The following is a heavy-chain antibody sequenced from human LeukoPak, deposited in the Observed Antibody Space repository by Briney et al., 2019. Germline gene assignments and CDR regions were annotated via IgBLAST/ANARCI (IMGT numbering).Heavy chain of an antibody. D-gene: IGHD3-10*01. Sequence: SETLSLTCTVSGYPISSGYYWGWIRQPPGKGLEWIGSIYHSGSTNYNPSLKSRVTISVDKSKNQFSLKLSSVTAADTAVYYCARGLRVLDYRGQGTLVTVSS. CDR1: GYPISSGYY. J-gene: IGHJ4*02. CDR3: ARGLRVLDY. V-gene: IGHV4-38-2*02. CDR2: IYHSGST.